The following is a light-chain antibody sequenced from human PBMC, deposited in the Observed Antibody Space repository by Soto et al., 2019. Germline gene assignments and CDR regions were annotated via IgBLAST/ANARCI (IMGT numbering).Light chain of an antibody. CDR2: GAS. J-gene: IGKJ1*01. CDR1: QSVSSSY. V-gene: IGKV3-20*01. CDR3: QQYGSSPWT. Sequence: DIVLTQSPGTLSLSPGARATLSCRASQSVSSSYLAWYQQKPGQAPRLLIYGASSRATGLPDRFSGSGSGTDFTLTISRLEPEDFAVYYCQQYGSSPWTFGQGTKVEIK.